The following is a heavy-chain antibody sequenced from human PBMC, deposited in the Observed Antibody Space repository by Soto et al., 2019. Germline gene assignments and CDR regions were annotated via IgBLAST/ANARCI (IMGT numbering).Heavy chain of an antibody. J-gene: IGHJ6*02. CDR2: IYPGDSDT. Sequence: XESLKISWQCSGNSFTSYWVGLVLQMPGKGLEWMGIIYPGDSDTRYSPSFQGQVTISADKSISTAYLQWSSLKASDTAMYYCPRRSVWYYGMDVWGQGTTVTVSS. CDR1: GNSFTSYW. V-gene: IGHV5-51*01. CDR3: PRRSVWYYGMDV.